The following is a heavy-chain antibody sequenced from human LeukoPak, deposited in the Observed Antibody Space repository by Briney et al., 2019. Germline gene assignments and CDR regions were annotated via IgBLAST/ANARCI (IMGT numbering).Heavy chain of an antibody. V-gene: IGHV1-69*01. CDR2: TIPIFGTA. J-gene: IGHJ6*04. CDR1: GGTFSSYA. Sequence: SAKVSCKASGGTFSSYAISWVRQAPGQGLEWMGGTIPIFGTANYAQKFQGRVTITADESTSTAYMELSSLRSEDTAVYYCARGRGAVAGTWYYGMDVWGKGTTVTVSS. CDR3: ARGRGAVAGTWYYGMDV. D-gene: IGHD6-19*01.